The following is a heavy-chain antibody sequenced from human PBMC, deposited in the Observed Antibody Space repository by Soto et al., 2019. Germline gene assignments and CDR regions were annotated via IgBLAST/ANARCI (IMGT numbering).Heavy chain of an antibody. CDR1: GYTFTSYG. Sequence: SCKASGYTFTSYGISWVRQAPGKGLEWVSAISGSGGSTYYADSVKGRFTISRDNSKNTLYLQMNSLRAEDTAVYYCAKDTLSYYYGSGSYLNYWGQGTLVTVSS. V-gene: IGHV3-23*01. CDR2: ISGSGGST. CDR3: AKDTLSYYYGSGSYLNY. D-gene: IGHD3-10*01. J-gene: IGHJ4*02.